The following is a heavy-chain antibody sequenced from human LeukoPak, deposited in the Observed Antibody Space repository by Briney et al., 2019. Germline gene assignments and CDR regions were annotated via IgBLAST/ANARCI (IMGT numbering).Heavy chain of an antibody. V-gene: IGHV3-11*01. CDR1: GFTFSDFY. Sequence: GGSLRLSCAVSGFTFSDFYMSWIRQSPGKGLEWISYISTGDNSVYYADSVKGRFTISRDNSKNTLYLQMNSLRAEDTAVYYCAKDDIVVVPAASFDYWGQGTLVTVSS. J-gene: IGHJ4*02. CDR3: AKDDIVVVPAASFDY. D-gene: IGHD2-2*01. CDR2: ISTGDNSV.